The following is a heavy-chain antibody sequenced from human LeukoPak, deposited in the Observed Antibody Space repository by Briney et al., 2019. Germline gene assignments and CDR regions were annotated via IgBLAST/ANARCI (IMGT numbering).Heavy chain of an antibody. J-gene: IGHJ4*02. Sequence: SETLSLTCTVSGGSISSSSYYWGWIRQPPGKGLEWIGSIYYSGSTYYNPSLKSRVTISVDTSKNQFSQKLSSVTAADTAVYYCARLGGGYPNYYFDYWGQGTLVTVSS. CDR3: ARLGGGYPNYYFDY. V-gene: IGHV4-39*07. D-gene: IGHD2-15*01. CDR1: GGSISSSSYY. CDR2: IYYSGST.